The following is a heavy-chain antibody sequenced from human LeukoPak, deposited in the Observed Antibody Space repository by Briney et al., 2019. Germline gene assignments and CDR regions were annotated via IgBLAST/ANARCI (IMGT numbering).Heavy chain of an antibody. CDR3: TRGPHDGSSSRYRYFDL. CDR2: IRNKVNSYTT. Sequence: PGGSLRLSCAASGFTFSDHYMDWVRQAPGKGLEWVGRIRNKVNSYTTEYAASVKGRFTVARDDSKNSLYLQVNRLRNEDTAVYYCTRGPHDGSSSRYRYFDLWGRGTLVSVSS. V-gene: IGHV3-72*01. D-gene: IGHD1-1*01. J-gene: IGHJ2*01. CDR1: GFTFSDHY.